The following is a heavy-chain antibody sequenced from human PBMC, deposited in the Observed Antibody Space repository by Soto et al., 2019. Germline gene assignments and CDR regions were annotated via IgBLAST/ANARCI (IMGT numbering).Heavy chain of an antibody. CDR1: GFTFSSYG. J-gene: IGHJ4*02. CDR2: ISYDGSNK. D-gene: IGHD4-17*01. Sequence: GGSLRLSCAASGFTFSSYGMHWVRQAPGKGLEWVAVISYDGSNKYYADSVKGRFTISRDNSKNTLYLQMNSLRAEDTAVYYCAKDYYGASDYFDYWGQGTLVTVSS. CDR3: AKDYYGASDYFDY. V-gene: IGHV3-30*18.